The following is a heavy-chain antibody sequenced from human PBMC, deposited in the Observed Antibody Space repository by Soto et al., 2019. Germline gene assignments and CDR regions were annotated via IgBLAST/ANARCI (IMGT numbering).Heavy chain of an antibody. D-gene: IGHD4-17*01. CDR2: ISGKNAKT. CDR3: ARSDYYEDTGAFEN. V-gene: IGHV1-18*04. Sequence: QVHLVQSGGELKKPGASVKVSCKASGYSFSDFGITWVRQALGQGLEWMGWISGKNAKTNYAQKVPGGVTLTADTSTRTAYMEMRALTSDDTGIYYCARSDYYEDTGAFENWGQGTPVTVSS. J-gene: IGHJ4*02. CDR1: GYSFSDFG.